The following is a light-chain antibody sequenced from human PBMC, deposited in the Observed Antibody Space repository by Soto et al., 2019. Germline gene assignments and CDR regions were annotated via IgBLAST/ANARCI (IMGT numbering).Light chain of an antibody. CDR1: QGISSY. Sequence: DIQLTQSPSFLSASVGDRVTITCRASQGISSYLAWYQQKPGKAPKLLIYAASTLQGGVPLRFSGSGSGTSFTLTISSLQPEDFATYYCQQLLSYPITFGQGTRLEIK. J-gene: IGKJ5*01. CDR2: AAS. V-gene: IGKV1-9*01. CDR3: QQLLSYPIT.